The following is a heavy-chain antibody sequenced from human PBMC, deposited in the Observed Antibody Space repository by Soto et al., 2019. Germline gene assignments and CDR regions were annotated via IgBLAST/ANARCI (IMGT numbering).Heavy chain of an antibody. D-gene: IGHD3-22*01. V-gene: IGHV1-69*12. CDR3: ARETMIVVVTSPNAVDI. CDR1: GGTFSSYA. CDR2: IIPIFGTA. Sequence: QVQLVQSGAEVKKPGSSVKVSCKASGGTFSSYAISWVRQAPGQGLEWMGGIIPIFGTANYAQKVQGRVTITADESTSTAYMELSSLRSEDTAVYYCARETMIVVVTSPNAVDIWGQGTMVTVSS. J-gene: IGHJ3*02.